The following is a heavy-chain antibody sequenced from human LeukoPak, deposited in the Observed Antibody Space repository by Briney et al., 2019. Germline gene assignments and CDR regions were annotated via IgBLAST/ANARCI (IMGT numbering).Heavy chain of an antibody. CDR2: IYYSGST. D-gene: IGHD6-19*01. Sequence: SETLSLTCTVSGGSISSYYWSWIRQPPGKGLEWIGYIYYSGSTNYNPSLMSRVTISVDTSKNQFSLKLSSVTAADTAVYYCARGIAVAVDWGQGTLVTVSS. CDR1: GGSISSYY. J-gene: IGHJ4*02. V-gene: IGHV4-59*01. CDR3: ARGIAVAVD.